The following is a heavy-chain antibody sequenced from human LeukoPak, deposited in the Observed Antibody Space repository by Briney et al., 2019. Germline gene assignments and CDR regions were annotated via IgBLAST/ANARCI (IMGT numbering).Heavy chain of an antibody. Sequence: PSETLSLTCTVSGGSISSGGYYWSWIRQHPGKGLEWIGYIYYSGSTYYNPSLKSRVTISVDTSKNQFSLKLSSVTAADTAVYYCARVAAEAGTWVYFDYWGQGTLVTVSS. CDR1: GGSISSGGYY. CDR2: IYYSGST. V-gene: IGHV4-31*03. J-gene: IGHJ4*02. D-gene: IGHD6-19*01. CDR3: ARVAAEAGTWVYFDY.